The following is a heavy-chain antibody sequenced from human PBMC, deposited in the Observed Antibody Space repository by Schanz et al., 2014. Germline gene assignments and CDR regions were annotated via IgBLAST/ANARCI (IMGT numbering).Heavy chain of an antibody. J-gene: IGHJ4*02. CDR1: GSTVNTNY. D-gene: IGHD3-16*01. CDR2: MYINSGST. V-gene: IGHV3-66*03. CDR3: ARDYAGFDS. Sequence: EVQLVESGGGLIQPGGSLRLSCAVSGSTVNTNYMSWVRQAPGKGLEWISSMYINSGSTQYADSVKGRFIISRDSSKNTLYLQMDTLRVEDTAMFYCARDYAGFDSWGPGTLVTVSS.